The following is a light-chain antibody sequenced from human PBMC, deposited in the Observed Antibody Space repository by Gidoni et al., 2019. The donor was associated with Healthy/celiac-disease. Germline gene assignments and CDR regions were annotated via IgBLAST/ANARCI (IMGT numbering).Light chain of an antibody. CDR1: QSVSSY. J-gene: IGKJ1*01. CDR3: QQRSNWPPTWT. CDR2: DAS. V-gene: IGKV3-11*01. Sequence: EIVLTQSPDTLSLSPGDRATLSCRASQSVSSYLAWYQQKPGQAPRLLIYDASNRATGIPARFSGSGSGTDFTLTISSLEPEDFAVYYCQQRSNWPPTWTFGQGTKVEIK.